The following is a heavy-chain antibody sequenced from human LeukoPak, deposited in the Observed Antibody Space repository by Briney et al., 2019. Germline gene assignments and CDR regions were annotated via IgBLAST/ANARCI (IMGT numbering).Heavy chain of an antibody. V-gene: IGHV4-30-2*01. CDR2: IYHSGST. CDR1: GGSISSGGYY. J-gene: IGHJ5*02. Sequence: PSETLSLTCTVSGGSISSGGYYWSWIRQPPGKGLEWIGYIYHSGSTYYNQSLKSLVTISVDRSKNQFSLKLSSVTAADTAVYYCVSAYSSSSGDWFDPWGQGTLVTVSS. CDR3: VSAYSSSSGDWFDP. D-gene: IGHD6-6*01.